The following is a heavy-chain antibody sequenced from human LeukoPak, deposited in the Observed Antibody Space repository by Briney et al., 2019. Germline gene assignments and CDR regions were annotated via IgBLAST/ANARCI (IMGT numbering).Heavy chain of an antibody. CDR3: ARRVDTAPHGAFDI. CDR1: GGSISSSSYY. CDR2: IYYSGIT. V-gene: IGHV4-39*01. J-gene: IGHJ3*02. Sequence: SETLSHTCTVSGGSISSSSYYWGRIRQPPGKGLEWIGSIYYSGITYYNPSLKSRVTISVDTSKNQFSLKLSSVTAADTAVYYCARRVDTAPHGAFDIWGQGTMVTVSS. D-gene: IGHD5-18*01.